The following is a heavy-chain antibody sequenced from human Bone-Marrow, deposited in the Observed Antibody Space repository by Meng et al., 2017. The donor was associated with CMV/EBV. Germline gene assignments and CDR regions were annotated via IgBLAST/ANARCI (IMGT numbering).Heavy chain of an antibody. CDR2: ISVYNGNT. V-gene: IGHV1-18*01. D-gene: IGHD6-6*01. CDR1: GYTFTTYG. J-gene: IGHJ5*02. CDR3: ARDSVAARPGRFDP. Sequence: ASGYTFTTYGLSWVRRAPGQGPEWMGWISVYNGNTNYAEKFQGRVTMTTDTSTNTAYMELRSLRSDDTAVYFCARDSVAARPGRFDPWGQGTLVTVSS.